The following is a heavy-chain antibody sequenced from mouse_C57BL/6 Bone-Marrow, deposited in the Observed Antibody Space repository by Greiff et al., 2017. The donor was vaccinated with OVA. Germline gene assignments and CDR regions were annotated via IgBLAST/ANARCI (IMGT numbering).Heavy chain of an antibody. CDR1: GYTFTDYY. D-gene: IGHD1-1*01. CDR2: INPYNGGT. CDR3: TTYPITLYFDY. V-gene: IGHV1-19*01. Sequence: EVQLQQSGPVLVKPGASVKLSCKASGYTFTDYYMNWVKQSHGQSLEWIGDINPYNGGTSYNQKFKGKATLTVDKSSSTAYMELNSLTSEDSADDYCTTYPITLYFDYWGQGTTLTVSS. J-gene: IGHJ2*01.